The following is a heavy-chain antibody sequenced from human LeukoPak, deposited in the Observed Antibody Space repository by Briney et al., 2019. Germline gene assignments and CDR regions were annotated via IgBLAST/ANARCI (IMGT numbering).Heavy chain of an antibody. CDR1: VGSISSYY. Sequence: KPSQTLSLTCTVSVGSISSYYWNWIRHPPGKGLEWIGYISYSGSTNYNPSLKSRVTISVDTSKNQFSLKLSSVTAADTAVYYCARRYHYDTSGYHYYFDYWGRGTLVTVSS. D-gene: IGHD3-22*01. CDR3: ARRYHYDTSGYHYYFDY. V-gene: IGHV4-59*01. J-gene: IGHJ4*02. CDR2: ISYSGST.